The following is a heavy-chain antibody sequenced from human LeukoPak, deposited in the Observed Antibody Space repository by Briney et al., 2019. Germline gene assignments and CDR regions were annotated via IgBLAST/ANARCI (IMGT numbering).Heavy chain of an antibody. J-gene: IGHJ4*02. Sequence: GGSLRLSCAASGFTFNSYALSWVRQAPGKGLEWVSTIGGGGENTYYADSVKGRFTISRDSSKNTVYPHMKSLRAEDTAVYFCAKVLTGSQDYWGQGTLVTVSS. D-gene: IGHD1-14*01. V-gene: IGHV3-23*01. CDR1: GFTFNSYA. CDR2: IGGGGENT. CDR3: AKVLTGSQDY.